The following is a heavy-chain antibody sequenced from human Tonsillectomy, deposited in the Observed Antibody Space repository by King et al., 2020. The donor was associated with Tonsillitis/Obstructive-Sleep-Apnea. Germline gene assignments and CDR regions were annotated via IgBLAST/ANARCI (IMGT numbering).Heavy chain of an antibody. D-gene: IGHD5-12*01. J-gene: IGHJ6*03. CDR2: IKSKTDGGTI. V-gene: IGHV3-15*01. CDR3: AKVSGYGTSRSNSRYYMEV. CDR1: GLSFNHAW. Sequence: VQLVESGGGLVTPGGSLRLSCAASGLSFNHAWMSWVRQAPGKGLEWVGRIKSKTDGGTIDYAAPVKGRFTISRDDSRNTLYLQMSSLKTEDTAVYYCAKVSGYGTSRSNSRYYMEVWGKGTTVTVSS.